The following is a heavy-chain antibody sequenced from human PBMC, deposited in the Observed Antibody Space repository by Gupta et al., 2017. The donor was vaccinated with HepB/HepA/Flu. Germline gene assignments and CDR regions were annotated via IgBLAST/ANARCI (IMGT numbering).Heavy chain of an antibody. V-gene: IGHV4-34*01. CDR1: GGSFSGYY. CDR3: ARGSGQQLETWGGSGWCDP. Sequence: QVQLQPWGAGLLKPSETLSLTCSVYGGSFSGYYWRWIRPPPGKGLEWIGEINHSGSTNYNPSLKSRVTISVDTSKNQFSLKLSSVTAADTAVYYCARGSGQQLETWGGSGWCDPWGQGTLVTVSS. CDR2: INHSGST. J-gene: IGHJ5*02. D-gene: IGHD6-13*01.